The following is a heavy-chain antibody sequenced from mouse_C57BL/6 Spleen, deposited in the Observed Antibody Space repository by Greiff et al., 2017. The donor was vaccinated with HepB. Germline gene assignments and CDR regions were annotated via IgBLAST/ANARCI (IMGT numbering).Heavy chain of an antibody. CDR3: ARKDGSSYDLGY. CDR1: GYTFTSYW. J-gene: IGHJ2*01. D-gene: IGHD1-1*01. V-gene: IGHV1-52*01. CDR2: IDPSDSET. Sequence: QVHVKQPGAELVRPGSSVKLSCKASGYTFTSYWMHWVKQRPIQGLEWIGNIDPSDSETHYNQKFKDKATLTVDKSSSTAYMQLSSLTSEDSAVYYCARKDGSSYDLGYWGQGTTLTVSS.